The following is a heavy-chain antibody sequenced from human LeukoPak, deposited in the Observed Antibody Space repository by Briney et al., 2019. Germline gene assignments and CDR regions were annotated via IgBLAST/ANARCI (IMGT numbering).Heavy chain of an antibody. Sequence: QPGDSLRLSCAASGFTFSNYAMTWVRQAPGKGLEWVSGILDSGYSTYYANSVKGRFTISRDNSNNTLYLQMNSLRAEDTAVYYCAKLGGHPLHNYYVGVWGKGTTVAVSS. D-gene: IGHD3-16*01. V-gene: IGHV3-23*01. J-gene: IGHJ6*03. CDR1: GFTFSNYA. CDR3: AKLGGHPLHNYYVGV. CDR2: ILDSGYST.